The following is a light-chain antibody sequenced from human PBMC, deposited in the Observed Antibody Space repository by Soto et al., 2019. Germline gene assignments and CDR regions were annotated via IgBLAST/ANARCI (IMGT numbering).Light chain of an antibody. J-gene: IGKJ4*01. CDR3: QQRANWPPLT. CDR2: DAS. V-gene: IGKV3-11*01. Sequence: EVVLTQSPVTLSLSPGERATLSCRASQSFRGLLAWYQQKPGQAPRLLIYDASKRATDIPARFSGSGSGTDFTLTISSLEPEDFAVYYCQQRANWPPLTFGGGTKVEI. CDR1: QSFRGL.